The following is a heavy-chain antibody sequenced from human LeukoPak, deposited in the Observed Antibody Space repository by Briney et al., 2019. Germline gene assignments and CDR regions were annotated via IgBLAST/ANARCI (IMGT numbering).Heavy chain of an antibody. D-gene: IGHD3-22*01. Sequence: SETLSLTCAVYGGSFSGYYWSWIRQPPGKGLEWIGEINHSGSTNYNPSLKSRVTISVDTSKNQFSLKLSSVTAADTAVYYCARGPYYYDSSGYYYYYFDYWGQGTLVTVSS. J-gene: IGHJ4*02. CDR1: GGSFSGYY. V-gene: IGHV4-34*01. CDR3: ARGPYYYDSSGYYYYYFDY. CDR2: INHSGST.